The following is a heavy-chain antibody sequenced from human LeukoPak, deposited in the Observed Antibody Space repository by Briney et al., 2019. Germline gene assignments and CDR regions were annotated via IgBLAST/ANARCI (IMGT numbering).Heavy chain of an antibody. V-gene: IGHV4-30-4*01. CDR3: ARDQSWFGESAWFDP. Sequence: NSSETLSLTCTVTGGSISSGDYYWSWIRQPPGKGLEWIGYIYYSGSTYYNPSLKSRVTISVDTSKNQFSLKLSSVTAADTAVYYCARDQSWFGESAWFDPWGQGTLVTVSS. J-gene: IGHJ5*02. D-gene: IGHD3-10*01. CDR2: IYYSGST. CDR1: GGSISSGDYY.